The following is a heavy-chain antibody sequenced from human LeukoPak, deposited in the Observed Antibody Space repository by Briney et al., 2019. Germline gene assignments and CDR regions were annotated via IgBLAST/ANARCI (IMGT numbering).Heavy chain of an antibody. J-gene: IGHJ3*02. D-gene: IGHD4/OR15-4a*01. V-gene: IGHV3-33*08. CDR2: LCANGRNN. Sequence: GGSLRLSCAASGFTFSCYAMHWVRQAPGKGLEWVAVLCANGRNNYYADSVEGRFTISRDNSKNTLYLQMTSLRADDTAIYYCAREGAPSDGFDIWGRGTVVTVSS. CDR1: GFTFSCYA. CDR3: AREGAPSDGFDI.